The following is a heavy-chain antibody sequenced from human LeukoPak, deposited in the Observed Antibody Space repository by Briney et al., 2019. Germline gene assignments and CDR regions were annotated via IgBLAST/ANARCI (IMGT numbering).Heavy chain of an antibody. V-gene: IGHV3-30*04. CDR1: GFTFSSYA. CDR2: ISYDGSNK. D-gene: IGHD4-17*01. J-gene: IGHJ4*02. CDR3: ARDPHPTTAEFIDY. Sequence: PGRSLRLSCAASGFTFSSYAMHWVRQAPGKGLEWVAVISYDGSNKYYADSVKGRFTISRDNSKNTLYLQMNSLGAEDTAVYYCARDPHPTTAEFIDYWGQGTLVTVSS.